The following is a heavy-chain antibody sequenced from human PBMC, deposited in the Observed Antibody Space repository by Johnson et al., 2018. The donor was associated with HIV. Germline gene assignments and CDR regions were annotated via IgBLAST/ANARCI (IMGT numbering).Heavy chain of an antibody. Sequence: MLLVESGGGLVQPGRSLRLSCAASGFTFDDYAMHWVRQAPGKGLEWVGRIKSKTDGGTTDYAAPVKGRFTISRDDSKNTLYLQMNSLKTEDTAVYYCTTDGRIPVAHHDAFDIWGQGTMVTVSS. D-gene: IGHD6-19*01. CDR2: IKSKTDGGTT. CDR1: GFTFDDYA. J-gene: IGHJ3*02. CDR3: TTDGRIPVAHHDAFDI. V-gene: IGHV3-15*01.